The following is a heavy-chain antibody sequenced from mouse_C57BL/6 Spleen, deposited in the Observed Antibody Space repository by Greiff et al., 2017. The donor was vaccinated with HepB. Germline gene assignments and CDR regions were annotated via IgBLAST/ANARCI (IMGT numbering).Heavy chain of an antibody. J-gene: IGHJ4*01. CDR3: ARSTTVVAEAMDY. V-gene: IGHV5-17*01. CDR2: ISSGSSTI. D-gene: IGHD1-1*01. CDR1: GFTFSDYG. Sequence: EVHLVESGGGLVKPGGSLKLSCAASGFTFSDYGMHWVRQAPEKGLEWVAYISSGSSTIYYADTVKGRFTISRDNAKNTLFLQMTSPRSEDTAMYYCARSTTVVAEAMDYWGQGTSVTVSS.